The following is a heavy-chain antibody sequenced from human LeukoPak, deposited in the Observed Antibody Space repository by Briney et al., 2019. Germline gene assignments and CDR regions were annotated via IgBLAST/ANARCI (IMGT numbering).Heavy chain of an antibody. V-gene: IGHV3-7*01. CDR2: IKEDGTEQ. Sequence: GGSLRLSCAVSGFIFSRHSMSWIRQAPGKGLEWVAKIKEDGTEQYYVDSVKGRFTISRDNAKNTVYLQMTTLRAEDTALYYCVRESGDYGSADMPGYYYYMDVWAKGTTVIVSS. D-gene: IGHD3-10*01. CDR3: VRESGDYGSADMPGYYYYMDV. CDR1: GFIFSRHS. J-gene: IGHJ6*03.